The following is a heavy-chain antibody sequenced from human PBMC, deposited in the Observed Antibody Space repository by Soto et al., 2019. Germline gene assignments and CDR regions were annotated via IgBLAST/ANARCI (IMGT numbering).Heavy chain of an antibody. CDR2: MYYSGST. CDR1: GASISNTDYS. V-gene: IGHV4-39*01. J-gene: IGHJ5*02. CDR3: AIHSTSWENNWFHP. D-gene: IGHD1-26*01. Sequence: SETLSLTCTVSGASISNTDYSWGWIRQPPGKGLEWIGTMYYSGSTYYNPSLKSRVTISVDTSRKEVSLKLTSVTAADTAVYYCAIHSTSWENNWFHPWGQGTLVTVSS.